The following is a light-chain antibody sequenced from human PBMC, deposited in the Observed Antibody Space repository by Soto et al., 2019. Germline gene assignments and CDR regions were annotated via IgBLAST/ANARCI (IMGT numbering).Light chain of an antibody. CDR2: KAS. CDR1: QSLSSW. Sequence: DIQMTQSPSTLSASVGDIVNSTCRASQSLSSWLDWYQQKAGEAPKLLMYKASTLDSEVPSRYSGSGSGTEFTLNISSLQPEDFAPYYCQQYNNYAFTFGPGTKVDFK. V-gene: IGKV1-5*03. CDR3: QQYNNYAFT. J-gene: IGKJ3*01.